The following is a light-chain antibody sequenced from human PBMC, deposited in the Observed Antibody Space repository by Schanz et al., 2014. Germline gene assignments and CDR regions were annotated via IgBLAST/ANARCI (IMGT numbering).Light chain of an antibody. Sequence: QSVLTQPPSVSGAPGQRVTISCTGSRSNIGAGYNVHWYQQLPGTAPKLLIYANNNRPSGVPDRFSGSKSGNTASLTISGLQADDEADYYCCSYAGSYTWVFGGGTKLTVL. CDR1: RSNIGAGYN. CDR3: CSYAGSYTWV. CDR2: ANN. V-gene: IGLV1-40*01. J-gene: IGLJ3*02.